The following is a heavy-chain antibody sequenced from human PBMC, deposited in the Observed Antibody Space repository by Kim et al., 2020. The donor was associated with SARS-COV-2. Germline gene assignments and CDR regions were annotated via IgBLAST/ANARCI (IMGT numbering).Heavy chain of an antibody. J-gene: IGHJ2*01. CDR2: IYSGGST. CDR1: GFTVSSNY. D-gene: IGHD1-26*01. V-gene: IGHV3-53*01. Sequence: GGSLRLSCAASGFTVSSNYMSWVRQAPGKGLEWVSVIYSGGSTYYADSVKGRFTISRDNSKDTLYLQMKSLKAVDTAVYYCSRAPRGGSYLNWYFDLWGR. CDR3: SRAPRGGSYLNWYFDL.